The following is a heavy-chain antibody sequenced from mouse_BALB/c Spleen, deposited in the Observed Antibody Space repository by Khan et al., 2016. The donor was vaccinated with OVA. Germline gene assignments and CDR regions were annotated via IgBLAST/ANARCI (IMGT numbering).Heavy chain of an antibody. CDR2: IRYSGST. Sequence: EVQLQESGPGLVKPSQSLSLTCTVTGYSITSGYGWNWIRQFPGNKLEWMGYIRYSGSTNYNPSLKSQISIIRDTSKNQFFLQLNSVTTEDTATYYCARAARIKYWGQGTTLTVSS. V-gene: IGHV3-1*02. D-gene: IGHD1-2*01. J-gene: IGHJ2*01. CDR1: GYSITSGYG. CDR3: ARAARIKY.